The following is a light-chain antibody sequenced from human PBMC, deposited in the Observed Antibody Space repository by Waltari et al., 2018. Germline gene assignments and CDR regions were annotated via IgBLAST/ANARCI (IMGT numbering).Light chain of an antibody. J-gene: IGKJ4*01. Sequence: DIQMTQSPSSLSASVGDRVTITCRASESISSHLSWYQHKQGKAHNILLYGASSSQSGVPSRFSGSGSGTDFILTISSLQPEDFATYYCQQSFSTPPVFGGGTKVEIK. CDR3: QQSFSTPPV. CDR2: GAS. V-gene: IGKV1-39*01. CDR1: ESISSH.